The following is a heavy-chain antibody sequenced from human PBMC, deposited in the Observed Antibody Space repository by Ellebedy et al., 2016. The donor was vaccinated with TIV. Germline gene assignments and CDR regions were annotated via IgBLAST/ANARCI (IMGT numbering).Heavy chain of an antibody. V-gene: IGHV3-15*07. J-gene: IGHJ4*02. D-gene: IGHD3-10*01. Sequence: GESLKISCAASGFTFSNVWMNWVRRAPGKGLEWVGRIKSKTFDGATEYAAPVKGRFTISRDDSKNTLYLQMDSLNTEETAVYYRTTDDFGSGRGGWGDYWGQGTLVTVSS. CDR3: TTDDFGSGRGGWGDY. CDR1: GFTFSNVW. CDR2: IKSKTFDGAT.